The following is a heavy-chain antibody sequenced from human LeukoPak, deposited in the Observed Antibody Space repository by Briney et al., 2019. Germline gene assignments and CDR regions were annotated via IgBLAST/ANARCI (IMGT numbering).Heavy chain of an antibody. D-gene: IGHD6-19*01. J-gene: IGHJ4*02. CDR2: ISWNSGSI. V-gene: IGHV3-9*01. CDR3: AKDSGVAVAGLDY. CDR1: GFTFDDYV. Sequence: GRSLRLSCAASGFTFDDYVMHWVRQAPGKGLEWVSGISWNSGSIGYADSVKGRFTISRDNAKNSLYLQMNSLRAEDTALYYCAKDSGVAVAGLDYWGQGTLVTVSS.